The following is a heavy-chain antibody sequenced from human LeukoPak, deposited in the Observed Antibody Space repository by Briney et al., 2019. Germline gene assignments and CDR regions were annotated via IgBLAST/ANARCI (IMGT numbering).Heavy chain of an antibody. CDR3: ARRPRSYSSSWIDY. J-gene: IGHJ4*02. V-gene: IGHV4-31*03. CDR1: GGSLSSGGYY. CDR2: IYYSGST. D-gene: IGHD6-13*01. Sequence: PSETLSLTCTVSGGSLSSGGYYGSWIRQHPGTGLEWIGYIYYSGSTYYNPSLKSRVTISVDTSKNQFSLKLSSVTAADTAVYYCARRPRSYSSSWIDYWGQGTLVTVSS.